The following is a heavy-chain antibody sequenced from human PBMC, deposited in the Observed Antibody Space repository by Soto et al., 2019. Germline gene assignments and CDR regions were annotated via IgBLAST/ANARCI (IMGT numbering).Heavy chain of an antibody. CDR2: INAGNGNT. Sequence: QVQLVQSGAEVKKPGASVKVSCKASGYTFTSYAMHWVRQAPGQRLEWRGWINAGNGNTKYSQKFQGRVTITRDTSASTAYMELSSLRSEDTAVYYCARSGYCSGGSCYPSYWGQGTLVTVSS. J-gene: IGHJ4*02. V-gene: IGHV1-3*01. CDR3: ARSGYCSGGSCYPSY. D-gene: IGHD2-15*01. CDR1: GYTFTSYA.